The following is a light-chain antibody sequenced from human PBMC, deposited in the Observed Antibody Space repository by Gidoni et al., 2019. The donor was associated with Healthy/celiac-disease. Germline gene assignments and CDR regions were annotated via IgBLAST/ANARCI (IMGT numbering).Light chain of an antibody. CDR2: DVS. CDR1: SSDVGGYNY. Sequence: QPELTQPRSVSGTPGQSVTIPCTGTSSDVGGYNYVSWYQQHPGKAPKLMIYDVSKRPSGVPDRFSGSRSGNTASLTISGLQAGDEADYYCFSYAGSYAWVFGGGTKLTVL. J-gene: IGLJ3*02. V-gene: IGLV2-11*01. CDR3: FSYAGSYAWV.